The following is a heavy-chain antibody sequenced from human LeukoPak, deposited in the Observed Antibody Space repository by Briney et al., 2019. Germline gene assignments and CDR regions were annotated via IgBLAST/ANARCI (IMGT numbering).Heavy chain of an antibody. CDR1: GFTFSSYG. D-gene: IGHD3-10*01. CDR3: AKAPKRSYGSGSPYFDY. V-gene: IGHV3-23*01. J-gene: IGHJ4*02. Sequence: GGSLRLSCAASGFTFSSYGMSWVRQAPGKGLEWVSAISGSGGSTYYADSVKGRFTISRDNSKNTLYLQMNSLRAEDTAVYYCAKAPKRSYGSGSPYFDYWGQGTLVTVSS. CDR2: ISGSGGST.